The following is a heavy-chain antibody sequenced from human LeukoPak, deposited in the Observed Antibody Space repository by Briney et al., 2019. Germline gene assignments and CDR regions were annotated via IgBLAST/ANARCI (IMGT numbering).Heavy chain of an antibody. CDR3: ARGRTFDN. V-gene: IGHV4-59*01. CDR2: IYDRGST. Sequence: SETLSLTCTVSGGSISSYYWSWIRQPPGKGLEWIGNIYDRGSTKYNPSLKSRVTISVDTSKNQFSLRLSAVTAADTAVYYCARGRTFDNWGQGTLVTVSS. J-gene: IGHJ4*02. CDR1: GGSISSYY.